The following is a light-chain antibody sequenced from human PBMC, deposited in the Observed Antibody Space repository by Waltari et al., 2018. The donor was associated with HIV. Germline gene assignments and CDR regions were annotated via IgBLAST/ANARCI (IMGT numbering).Light chain of an antibody. V-gene: IGLV3-25*03. CDR2: KDR. CDR3: ESADSSLWV. Sequence: SYELTQPPSVSVSPGQTARITCSGDALPKQYAYWYQQKAGQAPVLVIYKDRERPPGIPGRFSGSSSGTTVTLTISGVQAEDEADYYCESADSSLWVFGGGTKLTVL. CDR1: ALPKQY. J-gene: IGLJ3*02.